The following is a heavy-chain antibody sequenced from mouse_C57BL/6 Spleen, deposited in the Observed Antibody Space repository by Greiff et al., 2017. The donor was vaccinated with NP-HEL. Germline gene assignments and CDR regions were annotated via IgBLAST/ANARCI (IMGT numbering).Heavy chain of an antibody. CDR2: IDPSDSYT. D-gene: IGHD1-1*01. CDR3: ARREYYGRIFAY. Sequence: QVQLQQPGAELVMPGASVKLSCKASGYTFTSYWMHWVKQRPGQGLEWIGEIDPSDSYTNYNHKFKGKSTLTVDKSSSTAYMQLSSLTSEDSAVYYCARREYYGRIFAYWGQGTLVTVSA. V-gene: IGHV1-69*01. CDR1: GYTFTSYW. J-gene: IGHJ3*01.